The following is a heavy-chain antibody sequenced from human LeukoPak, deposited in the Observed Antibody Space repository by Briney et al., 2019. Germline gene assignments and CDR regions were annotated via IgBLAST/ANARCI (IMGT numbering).Heavy chain of an antibody. CDR3: AKDATGPFPYYFDY. CDR2: IRYDGSNK. J-gene: IGHJ4*02. CDR1: GFTFNSYG. V-gene: IGHV3-30*02. D-gene: IGHD2-8*02. Sequence: PGGSLRLSCAASGFTFNSYGMHWVRQAPGKGLEWVAFIRYDGSNKYYADSVKGRFTLSRDNPKNTLDLQMNSLRAEDTAMYYCAKDATGPFPYYFDYWGQGTLVTVSS.